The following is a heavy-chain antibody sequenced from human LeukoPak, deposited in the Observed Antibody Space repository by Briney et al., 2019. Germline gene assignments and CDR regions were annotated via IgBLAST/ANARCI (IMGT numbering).Heavy chain of an antibody. CDR3: ARGSHTIFGVGYNCFDP. CDR2: INTNTGNP. Sequence: ASVKVSCKASGYTFTSYAMNWVRQAPGQGLEWMGWINTNTGNPTYAQGFTGRFIFSLDTSVSTAYLQISSLKAEDTAVYYCARGSHTIFGVGYNCFDPWGQGTLVTVSS. D-gene: IGHD3-3*01. CDR1: GYTFTSYA. J-gene: IGHJ5*02. V-gene: IGHV7-4-1*02.